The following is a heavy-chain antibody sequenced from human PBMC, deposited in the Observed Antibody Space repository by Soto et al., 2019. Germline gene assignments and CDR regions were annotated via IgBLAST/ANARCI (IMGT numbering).Heavy chain of an antibody. V-gene: IGHV3-23*01. CDR1: GFTFTTSG. D-gene: IGHD2-2*01. CDR3: AKGTISFGY. Sequence: GGSLRLSCAASGFTFTTSGMNWVRQAPGKGLEWVSSINTRGDSTYYAVSVKGRFTISRDNSKNTLYLQMSSLRAEDTAVYYCAKGTISFGYWGQGTLVTVSS. J-gene: IGHJ4*02. CDR2: INTRGDST.